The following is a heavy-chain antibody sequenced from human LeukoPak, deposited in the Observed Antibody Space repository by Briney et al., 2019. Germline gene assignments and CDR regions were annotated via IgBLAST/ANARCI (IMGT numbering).Heavy chain of an antibody. V-gene: IGHV4-4*02. CDR1: GGSISSSNW. CDR3: ARPATPSSSWYLALDY. CDR2: IYHSGST. Sequence: PSETLSLTCAVSGGSISSSNWGSGGRQPPGKGREGMGEIYHSGSTNYNPSLKSRVTISVDKSKNQFSLKLSSVTAADTAVYYCARPATPSSSWYLALDYWGQGTLVTVSS. D-gene: IGHD6-13*01. J-gene: IGHJ4*02.